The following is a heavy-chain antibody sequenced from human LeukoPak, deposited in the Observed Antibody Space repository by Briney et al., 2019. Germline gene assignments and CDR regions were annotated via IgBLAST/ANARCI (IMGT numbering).Heavy chain of an antibody. Sequence: GASVKVSCKASGYTFTGYYMHWVRQAPGQGLEWMGWINPNSGGTNYAQKFQGRVTMTRDTSISTAYMELSRLRSDDTAVYYCARFSQNSGWSIAGGPRFDYWGQGTLVTVSS. D-gene: IGHD6-19*01. V-gene: IGHV1-2*02. CDR3: ARFSQNSGWSIAGGPRFDY. J-gene: IGHJ4*02. CDR2: INPNSGGT. CDR1: GYTFTGYY.